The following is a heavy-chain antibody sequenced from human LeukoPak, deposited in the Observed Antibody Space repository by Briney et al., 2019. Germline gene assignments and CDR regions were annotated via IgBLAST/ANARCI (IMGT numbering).Heavy chain of an antibody. Sequence: PGGSLRLSCAASGFTFDDYAMHWVRQAPGKGLEWVSLISGDGGSTYYADSVKGRFTISRDNSKNSLYLQMNSLRTEDTALYYCAKDTPYGDYLSPFPPPWGQGTLGPVSS. J-gene: IGHJ5*02. CDR3: AKDTPYGDYLSPFPPP. CDR2: ISGDGGST. V-gene: IGHV3-43*02. D-gene: IGHD4-17*01. CDR1: GFTFDDYA.